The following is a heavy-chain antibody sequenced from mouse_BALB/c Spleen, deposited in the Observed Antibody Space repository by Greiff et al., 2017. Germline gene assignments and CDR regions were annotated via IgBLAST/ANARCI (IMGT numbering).Heavy chain of an antibody. D-gene: IGHD2-14*01. CDR2: INPYNDGT. J-gene: IGHJ4*01. Sequence: VQLQQSGPELVKPGASVKMSCKASGYTFTSYVMHWVKQKPGQGLEWIGYINPYNDGTKYNEKFKGKATLTSDKSSSTAYMELSSLTSEDSAVYYCARGDRYDSYYAMDYWGQGTSVTVAS. V-gene: IGHV1-14*01. CDR3: ARGDRYDSYYAMDY. CDR1: GYTFTSYV.